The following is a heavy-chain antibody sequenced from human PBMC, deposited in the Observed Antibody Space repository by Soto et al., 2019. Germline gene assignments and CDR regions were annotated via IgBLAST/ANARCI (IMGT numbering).Heavy chain of an antibody. D-gene: IGHD2-8*01. CDR3: AKERDNGADRYYFDD. Sequence: EVPLLESGGILVHPGGSLRLSCAASGFTFSSYAMTWVRQAPGKGLEWVSAISGRGDSTYYAYSVKGRFTISRDQSKNTLYLQMHSLSAEDTAVYFCAKERDNGADRYYFDDWGQGTLVTVSS. CDR1: GFTFSSYA. J-gene: IGHJ4*02. V-gene: IGHV3-23*01. CDR2: ISGRGDST.